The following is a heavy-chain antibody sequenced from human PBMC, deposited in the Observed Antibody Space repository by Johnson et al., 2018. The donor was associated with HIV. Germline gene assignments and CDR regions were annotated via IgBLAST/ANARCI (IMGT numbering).Heavy chain of an antibody. J-gene: IGHJ3*02. CDR3: AKDMRQWELLDAFDI. Sequence: QVQLVESGGGVVRPGGSLRLSCAASGFIFDDYGMSWVRQGPGKGLEWVSVIYSGGKTYYADSVKGRFTISRDNSKNTLYLQMNSLRAEDTAVYYCAKDMRQWELLDAFDIWGQGTMVTVSS. CDR2: IYSGGKT. V-gene: IGHV3-NL1*01. D-gene: IGHD1-26*01. CDR1: GFIFDDYG.